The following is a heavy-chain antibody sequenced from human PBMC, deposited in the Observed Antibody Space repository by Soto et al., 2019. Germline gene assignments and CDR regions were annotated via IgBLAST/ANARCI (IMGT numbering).Heavy chain of an antibody. CDR2: IDGSGGTT. J-gene: IGHJ5*02. D-gene: IGHD3-10*01. V-gene: IGHV3-23*01. CDR3: AKNSGWFNT. Sequence: GSLRLSCAASGFPFSSTDMTWVRQAPGKGLEWVSTIDGSGGTTYYAGSVKGRFTISRDNSINTVYLQMNSLRTDDTALYYCAKNSGWFNTWGQGALVTVSS. CDR1: GFPFSSTD.